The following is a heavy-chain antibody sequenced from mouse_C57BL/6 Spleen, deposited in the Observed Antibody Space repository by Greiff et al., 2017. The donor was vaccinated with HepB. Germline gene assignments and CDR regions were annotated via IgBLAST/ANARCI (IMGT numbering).Heavy chain of an antibody. CDR2: IYPGSGNT. Sequence: VQLQQSGAELVRPGASVKLSCKASGYTFTDYYINWVKQRPGQGLEWIARIYPGSGNTYYNEKFKGKATLTAEKSSSTAYMQLSSLTSEDSAVYFCARRANWDDYYAMDYWGQGTSVTVSS. D-gene: IGHD4-1*01. J-gene: IGHJ4*01. CDR1: GYTFTDYY. CDR3: ARRANWDDYYAMDY. V-gene: IGHV1-76*01.